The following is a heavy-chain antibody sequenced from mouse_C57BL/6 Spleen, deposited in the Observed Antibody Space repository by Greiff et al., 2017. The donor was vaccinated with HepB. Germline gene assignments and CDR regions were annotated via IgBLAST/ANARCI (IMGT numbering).Heavy chain of an antibody. CDR1: GYTFTSYG. Sequence: VKLMESGAELARPGASVKLSCKASGYTFTSYGISWVKQRTGQGLEWIGEIYPRSGNTYYNEKFKGKATLTADKSSSTAYMELRSLTSEDSAVYFCARSAYGNYMGDYWGQGTTLTVSS. V-gene: IGHV1-81*01. D-gene: IGHD2-1*01. J-gene: IGHJ2*01. CDR3: ARSAYGNYMGDY. CDR2: IYPRSGNT.